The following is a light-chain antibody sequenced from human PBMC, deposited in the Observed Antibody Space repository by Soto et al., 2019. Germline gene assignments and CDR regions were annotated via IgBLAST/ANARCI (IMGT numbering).Light chain of an antibody. V-gene: IGKV3-15*01. Sequence: EIVMTQSPATLSLSPGERATLSCRASQSVGSFLAWYQQKPGQAPRLLVSGVSTRATGIPARFSGSGSGTEFTLTISNLHSEDFAVYYCQQYNKWPGTFGQGTKVDIK. J-gene: IGKJ1*01. CDR2: GVS. CDR1: QSVGSF. CDR3: QQYNKWPGT.